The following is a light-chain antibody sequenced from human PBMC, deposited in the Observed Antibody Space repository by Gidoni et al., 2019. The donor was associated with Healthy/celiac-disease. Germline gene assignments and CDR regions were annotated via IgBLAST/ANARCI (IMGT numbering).Light chain of an antibody. CDR2: GAS. CDR1: QSISSSQ. V-gene: IGKV3-20*01. J-gene: IGKJ4*01. Sequence: EIVFTQSPGTLSLSPGQSATLSCRASQSISSSQLAWYQQKHGQAPRPLMYGASSRATGIPDRFSGSGSGTDFTLTSSRLEPEDFAVYYCQHFGNFGGGTKVE. CDR3: QHFGN.